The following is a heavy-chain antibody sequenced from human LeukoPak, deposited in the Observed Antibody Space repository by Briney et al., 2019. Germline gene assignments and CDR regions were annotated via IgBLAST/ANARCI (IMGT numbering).Heavy chain of an antibody. CDR2: INQDGSEN. CDR1: GFRFSNYW. V-gene: IGHV3-7*01. Sequence: GGSLRLSCAASGFRFSNYWMTWVRQAPGKGLEWVANINQDGSENYDVDSVKGRFTISRDNAKNSLYLQMNSLGVEDTAVYYCARGKGWFDPWGQGTLVTVSS. J-gene: IGHJ5*02. CDR3: ARGKGWFDP.